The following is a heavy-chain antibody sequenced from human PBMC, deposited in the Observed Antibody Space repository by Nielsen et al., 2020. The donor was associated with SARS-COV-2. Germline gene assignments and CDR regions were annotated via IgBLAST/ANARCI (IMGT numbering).Heavy chain of an antibody. J-gene: IGHJ5*02. V-gene: IGHV4-34*01. CDR2: INHSGST. CDR1: GGSFSGYY. D-gene: IGHD6-13*01. Sequence: LRLSCAVYGGSFSGYYWSWIRQPPGKGLEWIGEINHSGSTNYNPSLKSRVTISVDTSKNQFSLKLSSVTAADTAVYYCARGVEMSIAAAGRGVNWFDPWGQGTLVTVSS. CDR3: ARGVEMSIAAAGRGVNWFDP.